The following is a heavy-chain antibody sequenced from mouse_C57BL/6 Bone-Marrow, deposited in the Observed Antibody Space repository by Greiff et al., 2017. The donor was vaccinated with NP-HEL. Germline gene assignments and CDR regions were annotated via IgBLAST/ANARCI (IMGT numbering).Heavy chain of an antibody. D-gene: IGHD2-3*01. V-gene: IGHV1-55*01. J-gene: IGHJ1*03. CDR2: IYPGSGST. CDR1: GYTFTSYW. Sequence: QVQLQQSGAELVKPGASVKMSCKASGYTFTSYWITWVKQRPGQGLEWIGDIYPGSGSTNYNEKFKSKATLTVDTSSSTAYMQLSSLTSEDSAVYYCARFWWLLGDCYFDVWGTGTTVTVSS. CDR3: ARFWWLLGDCYFDV.